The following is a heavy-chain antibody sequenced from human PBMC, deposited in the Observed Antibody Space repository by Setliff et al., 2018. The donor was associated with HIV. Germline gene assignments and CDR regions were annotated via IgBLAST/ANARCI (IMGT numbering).Heavy chain of an antibody. CDR3: AGSISTGYYTFGADY. D-gene: IGHD3-9*01. V-gene: IGHV1-24*01. CDR1: GYTLTELS. J-gene: IGHJ4*02. CDR2: FDPEDGEI. Sequence: ASVKVSCKVSGYTLTELSIHRVRQAPGKGLEWMGGFDPEDGEIIYAQKFQGTFTMTEDTSTDTVYMELSSLRSEDTALYYCAGSISTGYYTFGADYWGQGTLVTVSS.